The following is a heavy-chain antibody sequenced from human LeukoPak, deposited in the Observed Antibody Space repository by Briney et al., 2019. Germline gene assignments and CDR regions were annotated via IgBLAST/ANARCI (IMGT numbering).Heavy chain of an antibody. V-gene: IGHV3-21*01. D-gene: IGHD3-10*01. J-gene: IGHJ6*02. CDR3: AREDGSGSSELDYYYYGMDV. CDR2: ISSSSSYI. Sequence: PSETLSLTCTVSGGSISSYYWSWIRQPPGKGLEWVSSISSSSSYIYYADSVKGRFTISRDNAKNSLYLQMNSLRAEDTAVYYCAREDGSGSSELDYYYYGMDVWGQGTTVTVSS. CDR1: GGSISSYY.